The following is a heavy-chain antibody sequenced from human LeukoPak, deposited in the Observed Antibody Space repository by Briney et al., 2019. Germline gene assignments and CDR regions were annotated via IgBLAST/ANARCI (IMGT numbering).Heavy chain of an antibody. J-gene: IGHJ5*02. Sequence: GGSLRLSCAASGFTFSSYAMHWVRQAPGKGLEWVAVISYDGSNKYYADSVKGRFTISRDNSKNTLYLQMNSLRAEDTAVYYCAKDPDSSGYFENWFDPWGQGTLVTVSS. CDR1: GFTFSSYA. CDR2: ISYDGSNK. D-gene: IGHD3-22*01. CDR3: AKDPDSSGYFENWFDP. V-gene: IGHV3-30*04.